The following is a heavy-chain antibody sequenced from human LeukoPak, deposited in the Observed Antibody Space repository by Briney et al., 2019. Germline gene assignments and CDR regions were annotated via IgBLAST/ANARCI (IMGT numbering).Heavy chain of an antibody. CDR1: GFTFSSYS. D-gene: IGHD6-19*01. V-gene: IGHV3-21*01. CDR3: ATRGSGAVAGTN. J-gene: IGHJ4*02. CDR2: ISSSSSYI. Sequence: GGSLRLSCAASGFTFSSYSMNWVRQAPGKGLEWVSSISSSSSYIYYADSVKGRFTISRDNAKNSLYLQMNSLRAEDTAVYYCATRGSGAVAGTNWGQGTLATVSS.